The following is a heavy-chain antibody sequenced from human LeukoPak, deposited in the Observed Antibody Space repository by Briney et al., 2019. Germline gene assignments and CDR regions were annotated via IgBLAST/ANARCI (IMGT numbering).Heavy chain of an antibody. J-gene: IGHJ4*02. CDR1: GFTFSSYA. CDR3: AKGRGKDGQNLFDY. D-gene: IGHD5-24*01. V-gene: IGHV3-30*02. CDR2: IRSDGSKT. Sequence: GGSLRLSCAASGFTFSSYAMHWVRQAPGKGLEWVTFIRSDGSKTHYADSVKGRFTISRDNSKNTLYLQIDNLRVDDTAVYYCAKGRGKDGQNLFDYWGQGTLITVSS.